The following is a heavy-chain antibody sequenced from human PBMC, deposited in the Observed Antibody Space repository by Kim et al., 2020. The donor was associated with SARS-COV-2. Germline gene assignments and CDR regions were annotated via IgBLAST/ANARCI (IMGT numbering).Heavy chain of an antibody. CDR2: INHSGST. V-gene: IGHV4-34*01. J-gene: IGHJ6*01. Sequence: SETLSLTCAVYGGSFSGYYWSWIRQPPGKGLEWIGEINHSGSTNYNPSLKSRVTISVDTSKNQFSLKLSSVTAADTAVYYCARGQYCSSTSCYVVKYGM. CDR1: GGSFSGYY. CDR3: ARGQYCSSTSCYVVKYGM. D-gene: IGHD2-2*01.